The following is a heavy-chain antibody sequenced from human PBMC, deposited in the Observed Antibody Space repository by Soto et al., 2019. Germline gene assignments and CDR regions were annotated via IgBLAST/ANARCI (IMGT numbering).Heavy chain of an antibody. Sequence: GKSCCKSPVRTFRRYAISLDRQAPGQGLEWIGWMKPNSGNTGYAQKFQGRFTMTRNTSISTAYMELSSLRSEDTAVYYCARGAIVVPAGDSRWLQLHYYYYGMDVCGEAIPDTVSS. CDR2: MKPNSGNT. J-gene: IGHJ6*02. CDR1: VRTFRRYA. CDR3: ARGAIVVPAGDSRWLQLHYYYYGMDV. V-gene: IGHV1-8*02. D-gene: IGHD2-2*01.